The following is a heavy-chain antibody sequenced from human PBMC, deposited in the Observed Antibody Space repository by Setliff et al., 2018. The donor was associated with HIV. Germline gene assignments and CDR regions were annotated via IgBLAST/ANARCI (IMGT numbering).Heavy chain of an antibody. V-gene: IGHV1-18*01. CDR1: GYTFTSYG. CDR3: ARELTGYYIGWYFDL. D-gene: IGHD3-9*01. CDR2: ISAYNGNT. Sequence: ASVKVSCKASGYTFTSYGISWVRQAPGQGLEWMGWISAYNGNTNYAQKLQGRVTMTTDTSTSTAYMELRSLRSDDTAVYYCARELTGYYIGWYFDLWGRGTQVTVSS. J-gene: IGHJ2*01.